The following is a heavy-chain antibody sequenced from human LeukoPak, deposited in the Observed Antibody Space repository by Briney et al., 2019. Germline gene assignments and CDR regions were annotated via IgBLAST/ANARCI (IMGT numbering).Heavy chain of an antibody. CDR1: GFTFSSYA. CDR2: ISWNSGSI. J-gene: IGHJ4*02. CDR3: AKDQDGSGSYLYYFDY. D-gene: IGHD3-10*01. Sequence: GGSLRLSCAASGFTFSSYAMNWVRQAPGKGLEWVSGISWNSGSIGYADSVKGRFTISRDNAKNSLYLQMNSLRAEDTALYYCAKDQDGSGSYLYYFDYWGQGTLVTVSS. V-gene: IGHV3-9*01.